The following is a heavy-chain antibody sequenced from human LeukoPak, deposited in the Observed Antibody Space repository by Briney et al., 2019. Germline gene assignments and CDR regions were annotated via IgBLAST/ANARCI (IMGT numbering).Heavy chain of an antibody. CDR3: ARGGTIFGVAHLLDY. J-gene: IGHJ4*02. Sequence: ASVKVSCKASGYTFTGYYMHWVRQAPGQGLEWMGWINPNSGGTNYAQKFQGRVTMTRDTSISTAYMEPSRLRSDDTAVYYCARGGTIFGVAHLLDYWGQGTLVTVSS. CDR2: INPNSGGT. CDR1: GYTFTGYY. D-gene: IGHD3-3*01. V-gene: IGHV1-2*02.